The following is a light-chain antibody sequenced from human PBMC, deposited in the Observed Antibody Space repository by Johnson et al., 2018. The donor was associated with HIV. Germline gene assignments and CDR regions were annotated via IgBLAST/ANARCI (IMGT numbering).Light chain of an antibody. CDR3: GTWDNSLSAYV. Sequence: QSALTQPASVSAASGQNVNISCSGSNSNIGSYYVSWYQHLPGTAPKLLIYDNTKRPSGIPDRFSGSKSDTSATLGITGLQTGDEADYFCGTWDNSLSAYVFATGTKVHVL. CDR2: DNT. CDR1: NSNIGSYY. V-gene: IGLV1-51*01. J-gene: IGLJ1*01.